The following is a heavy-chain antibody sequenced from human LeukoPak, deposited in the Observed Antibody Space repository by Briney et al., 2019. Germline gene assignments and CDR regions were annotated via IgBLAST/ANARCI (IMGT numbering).Heavy chain of an antibody. J-gene: IGHJ5*02. CDR1: GFTFSNAW. D-gene: IGHD3-16*01. CDR3: TTVWWVADSP. CDR2: IKSKTDGGTT. Sequence: GGSLRLSCAASGFTFSNAWVSWVRQAPGKGLEWVGRIKSKTDGGTTDYAAPVKGRFPISRDDSKNTLYLQMSSLKTEDTGVYYCTTVWWVADSPWGQGTLVTVSS. V-gene: IGHV3-15*01.